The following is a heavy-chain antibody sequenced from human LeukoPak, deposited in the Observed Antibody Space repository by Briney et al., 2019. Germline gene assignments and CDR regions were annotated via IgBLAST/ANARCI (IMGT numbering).Heavy chain of an antibody. CDR2: IYTSGST. Sequence: SETPSLTCTVSGGSISSCSYYWSWIRQPAGKGLEWIGRIYTSGSTNYNPSLKSRVTISVDTSKNQFSLKLSSVTAADTAVYYCARSSPECSGARCRDDAFDIWGEGTMVTVSS. J-gene: IGHJ3*02. CDR1: GGSISSCSYY. D-gene: IGHD6-25*01. V-gene: IGHV4-61*02. CDR3: ARSSPECSGARCRDDAFDI.